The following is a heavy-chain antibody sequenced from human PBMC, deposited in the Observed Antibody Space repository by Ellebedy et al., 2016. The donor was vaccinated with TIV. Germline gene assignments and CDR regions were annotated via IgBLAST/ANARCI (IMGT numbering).Heavy chain of an antibody. J-gene: IGHJ6*02. Sequence: PGGSLRLSCAASGFTFDDYAMYWVRQVPGKGLEWVSLISGDGGYTYYADSVKGRFTISRDNSKNSLYRQMNSLRTEDSALYVCVKPRTVDFYYGLDVWGQGTTVTVSS. CDR3: VKPRTVDFYYGLDV. CDR1: GFTFDDYA. V-gene: IGHV3-43*02. CDR2: ISGDGGYT.